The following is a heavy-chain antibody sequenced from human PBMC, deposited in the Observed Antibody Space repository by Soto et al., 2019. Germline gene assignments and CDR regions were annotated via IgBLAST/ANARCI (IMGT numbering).Heavy chain of an antibody. CDR1: GFTFSDHY. V-gene: IGHV3-72*01. CDR2: TRNKANSYTT. CDR3: ARLVDTAMVTDMDV. J-gene: IGHJ6*03. D-gene: IGHD5-18*01. Sequence: GGSLRLSCAASGFTFSDHYMDWVRQAPGKGLEWVGRTRNKANSYTTEYAASVKGRFTISRDDSKNSLYLQMNSLKTEDTAVYYCARLVDTAMVTDMDVWGKGTTVTVSS.